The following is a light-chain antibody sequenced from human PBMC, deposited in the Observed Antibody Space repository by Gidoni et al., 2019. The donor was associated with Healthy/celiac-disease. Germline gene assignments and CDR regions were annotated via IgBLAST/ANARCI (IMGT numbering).Light chain of an antibody. CDR2: AAS. V-gene: IGKV1-27*01. J-gene: IGKJ4*01. CDR1: QGISNY. Sequence: DSQMTQSPSSLSASGGDRVTITCRASQGISNYLAWYQQKPGKVPKLLIYAASPLQSGVPSRFSGSGSGTDFTLTISSLQPEDVATYYCQKYNSAPPLTFGGXTKVEIK. CDR3: QKYNSAPPLT.